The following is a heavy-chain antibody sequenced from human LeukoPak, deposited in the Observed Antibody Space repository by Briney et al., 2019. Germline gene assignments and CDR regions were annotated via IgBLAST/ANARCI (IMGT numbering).Heavy chain of an antibody. CDR2: ISYDGSNK. J-gene: IGHJ6*02. Sequence: GGSLRLSCAASGFIFSSYGMHWVRQAPGKGLEWVAVISYDGSNKYYADSVKGRFTISRDNSKNTLYLQMNSLRAEDTAVYYCAKVVAATVEYYYYGMDVWGQGTTVTVSS. D-gene: IGHD2-15*01. CDR3: AKVVAATVEYYYYGMDV. V-gene: IGHV3-30*18. CDR1: GFIFSSYG.